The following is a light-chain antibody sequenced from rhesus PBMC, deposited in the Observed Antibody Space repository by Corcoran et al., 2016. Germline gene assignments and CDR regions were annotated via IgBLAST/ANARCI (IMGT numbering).Light chain of an antibody. J-gene: IGKJ2*01. CDR1: QSLLYSSNNKNY. V-gene: IGKV4-1*01. CDR2: WAS. Sequence: DIVMTQSPDSLAVSLGERVTINCKSSQSLLYSSNNKNYLAWYQQKPGLAPKLLIYWASTRESGVPNRVSGSGSGTDFTLTISGLQAEDVAVYYCQQYYSTPYSFGQGTKVEIK. CDR3: QQYYSTPYS.